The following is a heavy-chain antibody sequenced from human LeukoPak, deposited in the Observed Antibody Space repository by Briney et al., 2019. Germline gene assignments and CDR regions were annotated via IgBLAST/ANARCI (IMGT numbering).Heavy chain of an antibody. CDR1: GFTFSSSE. V-gene: IGHV3-48*03. CDR2: ISSSGGTI. J-gene: IGHJ4*02. D-gene: IGHD6-13*01. Sequence: GGSLRLSCAASGFTFSSSEMNWVRQAPGKGLEWVSYISSSGGTISYADSVKGRFTISRDNAKNSLYLQMNSLRAEDTAVYYCARSGQHLFDFWGQGTLVTVSS. CDR3: ARSGQHLFDF.